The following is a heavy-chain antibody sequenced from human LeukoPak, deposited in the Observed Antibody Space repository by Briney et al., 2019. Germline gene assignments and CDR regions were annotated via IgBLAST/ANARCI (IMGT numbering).Heavy chain of an antibody. J-gene: IGHJ6*04. V-gene: IGHV1-46*01. Sequence: GASVKVSCKASGYTFTSYYMHWARQAPGQGLEWMGIINPSGGSTSYAQKFQGRVTMTRDTSTSTVYMELSNLRSEDTAVYYCARDSSAYCSSTSCYYYYGMDVWGKGTTVTVSS. CDR2: INPSGGST. D-gene: IGHD2-2*01. CDR3: ARDSSAYCSSTSCYYYYGMDV. CDR1: GYTFTSYY.